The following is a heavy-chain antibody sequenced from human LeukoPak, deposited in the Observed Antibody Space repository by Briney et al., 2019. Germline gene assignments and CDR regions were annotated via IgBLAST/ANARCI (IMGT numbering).Heavy chain of an antibody. CDR3: ATGYNWFDP. V-gene: IGHV4-59*01. Sequence: SETLSLTCTVSGGSISSFHWSWIRQPPGKGLEWIGYVYYSGSTNSNPSPQSRVTISVGTSKHQLSMKVSSVTAADTAIYSCATGYNWFDPWGQGTLVTVSS. CDR2: VYYSGST. J-gene: IGHJ5*02. CDR1: GGSISSFH.